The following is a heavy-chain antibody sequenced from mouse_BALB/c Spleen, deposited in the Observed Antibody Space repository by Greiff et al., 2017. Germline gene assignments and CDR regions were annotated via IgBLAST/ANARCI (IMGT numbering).Heavy chain of an antibody. CDR1: GFTFSSYA. Sequence: EVKLVESGGGLVKPGGSLKLSCAASGFTFSSYAMSWVRQTPEKRLEWVASISSGGSTYYPDSVKGRFTISRDNARNILYLQMSSLRSEDTAMYYCARGYYGSSHYAMDYWGQGTSVTVSS. D-gene: IGHD1-1*01. CDR3: ARGYYGSSHYAMDY. CDR2: ISSGGST. V-gene: IGHV5-6-5*01. J-gene: IGHJ4*01.